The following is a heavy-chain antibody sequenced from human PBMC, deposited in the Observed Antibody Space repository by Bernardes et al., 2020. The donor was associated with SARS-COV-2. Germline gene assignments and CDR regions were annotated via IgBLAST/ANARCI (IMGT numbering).Heavy chain of an antibody. CDR3: ARDPFNQYYDILTGCFDY. D-gene: IGHD3-9*01. CDR2: ISSSSSYI. Sequence: GSLRLSCAASGFTFSSYSMNWVRQAPGKGLEWVSSISSSSSYIYYADSVKGRFTISRDNAKNSLYLQMNSLRAEDTAVYYCARDPFNQYYDILTGCFDYWGQGTLVTVSS. CDR1: GFTFSSYS. V-gene: IGHV3-21*01. J-gene: IGHJ4*02.